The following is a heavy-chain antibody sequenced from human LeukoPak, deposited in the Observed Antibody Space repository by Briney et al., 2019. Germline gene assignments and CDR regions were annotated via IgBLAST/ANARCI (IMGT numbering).Heavy chain of an antibody. CDR1: GDSINTNN. V-gene: IGHV4-4*07. Sequence: PSETLSLTCTVSGDSINTNNHWAWIRQPAGKGLEWIGRLHNSGSTNYNPSLQSRVTISVDTSKNQFSLKMTSATAADTAVYLCARDPLRSSFDPWGQGILVTVSS. J-gene: IGHJ5*02. CDR3: ARDPLRSSFDP. CDR2: LHNSGST. D-gene: IGHD6-13*01.